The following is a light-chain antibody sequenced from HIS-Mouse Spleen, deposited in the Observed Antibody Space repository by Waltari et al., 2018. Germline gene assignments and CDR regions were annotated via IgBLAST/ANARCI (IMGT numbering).Light chain of an antibody. CDR1: SSAVAGYNY. CDR3: CSYAGSYWV. V-gene: IGLV2-11*01. J-gene: IGLJ3*02. CDR2: DVS. Sequence: QSALTQPRSVSGSPGQSVTISCTGTSSAVAGYNYAAWYQQHPGKAPNLMIYDVSKRPSGVPDRFSGSKSGNTASLTISGLQAEDEADYYCCSYAGSYWVFGGGTKLTVL.